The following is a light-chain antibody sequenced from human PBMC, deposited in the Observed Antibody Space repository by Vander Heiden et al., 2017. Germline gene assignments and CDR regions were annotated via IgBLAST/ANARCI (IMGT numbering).Light chain of an antibody. V-gene: IGKV4-1*01. Sequence: DVVMTQSPDSLAVSLGERATINCKSSQSPFYASNIMSRLAWYQQKPGQPPKLLIYWASTRQSGVPDRFSGGGSGTDFTLTISSLQAEDVAVYYCQQYYSSPWTFGQGTKVEIK. CDR3: QQYYSSPWT. CDR2: WAS. J-gene: IGKJ1*01. CDR1: QSPFYASNIMSR.